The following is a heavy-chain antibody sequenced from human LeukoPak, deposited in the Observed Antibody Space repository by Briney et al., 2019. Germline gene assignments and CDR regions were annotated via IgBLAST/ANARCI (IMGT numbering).Heavy chain of an antibody. J-gene: IGHJ3*02. D-gene: IGHD1-1*01. CDR3: ARVMNGDAFDI. CDR2: IFYSGST. CDR1: GGSISSSSFY. V-gene: IGHV4-39*07. Sequence: SETLSLTCTVSGGSISSSSFYWGWIRQPPGKGLEWIGTIFYSGSTYYNPSLKSRVTISVDRSKNQFSLKLSSVTAADTAVYYCARVMNGDAFDIWGQGTMVTVSS.